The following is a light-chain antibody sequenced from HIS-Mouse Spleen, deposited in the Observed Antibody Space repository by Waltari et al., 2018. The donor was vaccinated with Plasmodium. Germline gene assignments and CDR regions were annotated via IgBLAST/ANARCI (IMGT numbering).Light chain of an antibody. J-gene: IGKJ3*01. Sequence: DIVMTQSPDSLAVSLGERATINCKSSQSVLYSSNNKNYLAWYQQKPGQPPKLLIYGASTREPGVPDRFSCSKSGNTASLTISGLQAEDEADYYCCSYAGSYTFVFGTGT. V-gene: IGKV4-1*01. CDR1: QSVLYSSNNKNY. CDR3: CSYAGSYTFV. CDR2: GAS.